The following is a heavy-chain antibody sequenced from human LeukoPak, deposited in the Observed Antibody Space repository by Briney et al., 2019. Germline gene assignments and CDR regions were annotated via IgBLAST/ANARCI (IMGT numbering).Heavy chain of an antibody. D-gene: IGHD3-16*01. CDR3: AKTPRKGVYYGMDV. J-gene: IGHJ6*04. CDR2: ISYDGSNK. Sequence: PGRSLRLSCAASGFTFSSYGMHWVRQAPGKGLEWVAVISYDGSNKYYADSVKGRFTISRDNSKNTLYLQMNSLRAEDTAVYYYAKTPRKGVYYGMDVWGKGTTVTVSS. CDR1: GFTFSSYG. V-gene: IGHV3-30*18.